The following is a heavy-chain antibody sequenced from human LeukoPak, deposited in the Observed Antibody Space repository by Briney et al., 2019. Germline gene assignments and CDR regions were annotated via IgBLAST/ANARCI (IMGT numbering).Heavy chain of an antibody. CDR1: GFTFSNYA. CDR2: ISDTGGST. CDR3: AKGGIVGATIDP. J-gene: IGHJ5*02. Sequence: GSLRLSCAASGFTFSNYAMSWVRQAPGKGLEWVSAISDTGGSTYYADSVKGRLTISRDNSKNTLYLQMNSLRVEDTAVYFCAKGGIVGATIDPWGQGTLVTVSS. D-gene: IGHD1-26*01. V-gene: IGHV3-23*01.